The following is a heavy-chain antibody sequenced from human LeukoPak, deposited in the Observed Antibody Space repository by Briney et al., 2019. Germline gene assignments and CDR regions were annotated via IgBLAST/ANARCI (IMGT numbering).Heavy chain of an antibody. V-gene: IGHV3-48*03. CDR1: GFTFDDYA. CDR2: ISSSGSTI. J-gene: IGHJ4*02. D-gene: IGHD3-3*01. Sequence: PGGSLRLSCAASGFTFDDYAMHWVRQAPGKGLEWVSYISSSGSTIYYADSVKGQFTISRDNAKNSLYLQMNSLRAEDTAVYYCARGERRVLRFLSYWGQGTLVTVSS. CDR3: ARGERRVLRFLSY.